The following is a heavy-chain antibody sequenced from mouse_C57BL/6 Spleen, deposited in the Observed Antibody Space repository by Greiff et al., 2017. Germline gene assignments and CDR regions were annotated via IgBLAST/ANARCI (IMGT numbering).Heavy chain of an antibody. CDR3: ARWGLLRGYFDY. D-gene: IGHD1-1*01. CDR1: GYAFSSYW. V-gene: IGHV1-80*01. Sequence: QVQLQQSGAELVKPGASVKISCKASGYAFSSYWMNWVKQRPGQGLEWIGQIYPGDGDTNYNGKFKGKATLTADKSSSTAYMQLSSQTSEDSAVYCCARWGLLRGYFDYWGQGTTLTVSS. J-gene: IGHJ2*01. CDR2: IYPGDGDT.